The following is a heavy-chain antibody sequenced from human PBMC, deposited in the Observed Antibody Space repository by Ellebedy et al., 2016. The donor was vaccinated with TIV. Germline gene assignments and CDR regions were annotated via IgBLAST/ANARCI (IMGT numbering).Heavy chain of an antibody. CDR3: ARDQWLGRAYYFDS. D-gene: IGHD6-19*01. Sequence: GGSLRLSCAASGFTFSNYNMNWVRQAPGKGLEWVANIKQDGSEKYYMDSVKGRFSISRDNAKNSLYVQMTSLRDEDTAVYYCARDQWLGRAYYFDSWGQGTLVTVSS. V-gene: IGHV3-7*01. CDR1: GFTFSNYN. J-gene: IGHJ4*02. CDR2: IKQDGSEK.